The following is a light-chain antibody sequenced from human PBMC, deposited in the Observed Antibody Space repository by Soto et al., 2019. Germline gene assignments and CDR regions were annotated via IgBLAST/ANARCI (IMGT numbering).Light chain of an antibody. V-gene: IGKV3-11*01. CDR1: QSVSRY. CDR2: DAS. J-gene: IGKJ4*01. Sequence: EIVLTPSPATLSLSPVERATLSGRASQSVSRYLAWYQQKPGQTPRLLIYDASNRAAGIPARFSGSGSGTDFTLTISSLEPEDFAVYYCQQRSNWPLTFGGGTKVDIK. CDR3: QQRSNWPLT.